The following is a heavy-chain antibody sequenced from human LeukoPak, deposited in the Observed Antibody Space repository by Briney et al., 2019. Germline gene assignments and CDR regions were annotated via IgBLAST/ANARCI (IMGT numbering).Heavy chain of an antibody. CDR1: GYTFTSYY. CDR3: ARVSQICDFWSALFMCHYYGMDV. Sequence: GASVKVSCKASGYTFTSYYMHWVRQAPGQGLEWMGIINPSGGSTSYAHKFQGRVNMTRDTSTSTVYMELSSLRSEDTAVYYCARVSQICDFWSALFMCHYYGMDVWGQGTTFTVSS. D-gene: IGHD3-3*01. V-gene: IGHV1-46*01. CDR2: INPSGGST. J-gene: IGHJ6*01.